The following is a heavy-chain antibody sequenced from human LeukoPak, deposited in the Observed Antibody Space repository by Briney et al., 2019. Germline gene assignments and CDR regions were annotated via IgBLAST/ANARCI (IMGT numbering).Heavy chain of an antibody. D-gene: IGHD3-10*01. J-gene: IGHJ4*02. V-gene: IGHV4-4*07. CDR2: IYTSGST. CDR3: ARFARLGYYYGSGSYSPSHYFDY. Sequence: SETLSLTCTVSGGSISSYYWSWIRQPAGKGLEWIGRIYTSGSTNYNPSLKSRVTMSVDTSKNQFSLKLSSVTAAGTAVYYCARFARLGYYYGSGSYSPSHYFDYWGQGTLVTVSS. CDR1: GGSISSYY.